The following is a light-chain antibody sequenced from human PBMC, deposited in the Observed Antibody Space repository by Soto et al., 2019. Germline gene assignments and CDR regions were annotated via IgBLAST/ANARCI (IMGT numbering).Light chain of an antibody. V-gene: IGKV3-20*01. Sequence: EIVLTQSPGTLSLSPGERATLSCRASQSVSGSYLAWYQQKPGQAPSLLMYGASNRATGLPDRFSGSGSGTVFTLTISRLEPEDFAVYHCHQYGTSLWTFGQGTKVEIK. CDR1: QSVSGSY. CDR2: GAS. J-gene: IGKJ1*01. CDR3: HQYGTSLWT.